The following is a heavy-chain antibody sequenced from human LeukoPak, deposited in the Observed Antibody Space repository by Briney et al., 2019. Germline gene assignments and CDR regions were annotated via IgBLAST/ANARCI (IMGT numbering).Heavy chain of an antibody. CDR1: GFTFRSYS. Sequence: PGGSLRLSCAASGFTFRSYSMNWVRQAPGKGLEWVANIKDDGSDKYYVDSVKGRFSISKDNAKNSLYLQMNSLRVEDTAVYYCVPLNWNPPGDFDRWGQGTLVTVSS. CDR2: IKDDGSDK. CDR3: VPLNWNPPGDFDR. J-gene: IGHJ4*02. V-gene: IGHV3-7*01. D-gene: IGHD1-20*01.